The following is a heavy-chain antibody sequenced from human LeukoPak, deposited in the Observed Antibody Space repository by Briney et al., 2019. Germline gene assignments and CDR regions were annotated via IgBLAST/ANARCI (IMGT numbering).Heavy chain of an antibody. CDR3: AKDQGIADRIFDY. Sequence: GTSLRLSCAASGFTFSSYGMHWVRQAPGKGLEWVAVISYDGSNKYYADSVKGRFTISRDNSKNTLYLQMNSLRAEDTAVYYCAKDQGIADRIFDYWGQGTLVTVSS. D-gene: IGHD6-13*01. CDR1: GFTFSSYG. CDR2: ISYDGSNK. V-gene: IGHV3-30*18. J-gene: IGHJ4*02.